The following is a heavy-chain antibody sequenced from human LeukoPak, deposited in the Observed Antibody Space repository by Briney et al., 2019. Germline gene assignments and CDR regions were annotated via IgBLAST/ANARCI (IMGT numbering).Heavy chain of an antibody. CDR1: GVTFSSYA. D-gene: IGHD1-7*01. J-gene: IGHJ3*02. CDR2: IIPIFGTA. V-gene: IGHV1-69*05. CDR3: ARRAEVYNWNYADAFDI. Sequence: SVKVSCKASGVTFSSYAISWVRQAPGQGLEWMGRIIPIFGTANYAQKFQGRVTITTDESTSTAYMELSSLRSEDTAVYYCARRAEVYNWNYADAFDIWGQGTMVTVSS.